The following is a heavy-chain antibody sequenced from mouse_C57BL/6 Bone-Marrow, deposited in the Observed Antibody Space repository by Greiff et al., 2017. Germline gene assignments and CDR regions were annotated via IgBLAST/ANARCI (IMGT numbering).Heavy chain of an antibody. J-gene: IGHJ2*01. CDR3: ARSDYYGSSPAY. CDR2: IDPSDSYT. CDR1: GYTFTSYW. V-gene: IGHV1-69*01. D-gene: IGHD1-1*01. Sequence: QVQLQQPGAELVMPGASVKLSCKASGYTFTSYWLHWVKQRPGQGLEWIGEIDPSDSYTNYNQKFKGKSTLTGDKSSSTAYRQRSSLTAEDSAVYYWARSDYYGSSPAYWGQGTTLTVSS.